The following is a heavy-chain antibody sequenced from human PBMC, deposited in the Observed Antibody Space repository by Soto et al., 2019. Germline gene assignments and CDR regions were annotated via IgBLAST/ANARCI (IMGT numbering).Heavy chain of an antibody. J-gene: IGHJ4*02. V-gene: IGHV6-1*01. CDR2: TYYRSKLYN. D-gene: IGHD2-15*01. Sequence: QVQLQQSGPGLVKPSQTLSLTCAISGDSVSSNSAAWNWIRQSPSRGLEWLGRTYYRSKLYNDYAVSVKSRITINPDTSKNQFSLQLNSVTPEDTAVYYCARSSGYCSGGSCYSGRFDYWGQGTLVTVST. CDR1: GDSVSSNSAA. CDR3: ARSSGYCSGGSCYSGRFDY.